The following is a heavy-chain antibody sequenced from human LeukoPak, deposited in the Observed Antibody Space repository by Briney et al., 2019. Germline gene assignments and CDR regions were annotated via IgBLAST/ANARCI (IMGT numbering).Heavy chain of an antibody. CDR3: ARDYPSFDY. Sequence: HPGGSLRLSCAASGFTFSTYWMSWVRQAPGKGLEWVANINQHGSESYYVDSVKGRFTISRDNSKNTLYLQMNSLRAEDTAVYYCARDYPSFDYWGQGTLVTVSS. D-gene: IGHD3-16*02. V-gene: IGHV3-7*05. CDR1: GFTFSTYW. J-gene: IGHJ4*02. CDR2: INQHGSES.